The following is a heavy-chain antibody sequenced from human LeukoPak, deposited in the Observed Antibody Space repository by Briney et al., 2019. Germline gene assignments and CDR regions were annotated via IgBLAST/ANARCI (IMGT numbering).Heavy chain of an antibody. CDR3: ARVADSSGYQRQAFDI. Sequence: ASVKVSCKASVGTFSSYAISWVRQAPGQGLEWMGVIIPIFGTANYAQKFQGRVTSTADKSTSTAYMELSSLRSEDTAVYHCARVADSSGYQRQAFDIWGQGTMVTVSS. CDR2: IIPIFGTA. J-gene: IGHJ3*02. CDR1: VGTFSSYA. D-gene: IGHD3-22*01. V-gene: IGHV1-69*06.